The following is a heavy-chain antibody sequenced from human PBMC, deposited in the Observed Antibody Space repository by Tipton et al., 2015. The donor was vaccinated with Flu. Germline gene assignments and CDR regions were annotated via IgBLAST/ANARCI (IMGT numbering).Heavy chain of an antibody. V-gene: IGHV4-61*02. CDR2: ISTSGST. Sequence: TLSLTCSVSGGSISSGTYYWSWIRQPAGKGLEWIGRISTSGSTNYNPSLQSRVTISVDWSKNQFSLNLTSVTAADTAVYYCARGDGYNFDYWGQGTLVTVSS. D-gene: IGHD5-24*01. J-gene: IGHJ4*02. CDR3: ARGDGYNFDY. CDR1: GGSISSGTYY.